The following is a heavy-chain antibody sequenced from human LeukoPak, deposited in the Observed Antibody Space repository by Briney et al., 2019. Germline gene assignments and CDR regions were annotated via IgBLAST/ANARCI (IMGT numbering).Heavy chain of an antibody. D-gene: IGHD3-10*01. CDR3: ARGGRSEYYGSASHDY. V-gene: IGHV4-39*07. J-gene: IGHJ4*02. CDR1: GGSISSSSYY. Sequence: SETLSLTCTVSGGSISSSSYYWGWIRQPPGTGLEWIGSIYYSGSTNYNPSLKSRVTILGDTSKNQFSLKLSSVTAADTAVYYCARGGRSEYYGSASHDYWGQGTLVTVSS. CDR2: IYYSGST.